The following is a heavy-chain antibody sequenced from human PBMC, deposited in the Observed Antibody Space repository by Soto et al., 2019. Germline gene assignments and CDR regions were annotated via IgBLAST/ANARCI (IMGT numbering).Heavy chain of an antibody. CDR3: TGGHFGESEYEFDY. D-gene: IGHD3-10*01. CDR2: IRSKAYGGTT. V-gene: IGHV3-49*03. Sequence: GGSLRLSCTASGFTFGDYAMSWFRQAPGKGLEWVGFIRSKAYGGTTEYAASVKGRFTISRDDSKSIAYLQMNSLKTENSVVSYGTGGHFGESEYEFDYWGQGTLVTVSS. CDR1: GFTFGDYA. J-gene: IGHJ4*02.